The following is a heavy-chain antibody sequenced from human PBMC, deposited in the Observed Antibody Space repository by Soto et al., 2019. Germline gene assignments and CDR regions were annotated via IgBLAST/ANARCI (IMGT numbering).Heavy chain of an antibody. CDR1: GGSISSYY. V-gene: IGHV4-59*01. CDR3: ARDGTSAAGRAYYFDD. CDR2: IYYSGST. D-gene: IGHD6-13*01. J-gene: IGHJ4*02. Sequence: PXETLSLTYTVSGGSISSYYWSWIRQPPGKGLEWIGYIYYSGSTNYNPSLKSRVTISVDTSKNQFSLKLSSVTAADTAVYYCARDGTSAAGRAYYFDDWGQGTLVTVSS.